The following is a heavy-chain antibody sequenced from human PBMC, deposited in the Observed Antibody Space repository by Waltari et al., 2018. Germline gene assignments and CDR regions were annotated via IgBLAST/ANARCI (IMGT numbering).Heavy chain of an antibody. J-gene: IGHJ4*02. CDR3: ARRVAATSAALDY. D-gene: IGHD2-15*01. CDR1: GGSFSGYY. Sequence: QVQLQQWGAGLLKPSETLSLTCAVYGGSFSGYYWSWIRQPPGKGLEWIGEINHSGSTNYNPSLKSRVTISVDTSKNQFSLKLSSVTAADTAVYYCARRVAATSAALDYWGQGTLVTVSS. CDR2: INHSGST. V-gene: IGHV4-34*01.